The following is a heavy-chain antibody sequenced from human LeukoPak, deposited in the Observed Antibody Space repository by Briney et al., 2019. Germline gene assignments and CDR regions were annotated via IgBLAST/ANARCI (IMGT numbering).Heavy chain of an antibody. J-gene: IGHJ3*02. V-gene: IGHV3-23*01. CDR1: GSTFSSNA. D-gene: IGHD6-13*01. Sequence: GGSLRLSCVASGSTFSSNAMSWVRQAPGKGLEWVSAISGNSNNAYYTDSVKGRFTISRDNSKNTLYLQMLSLRAKDTAVYYCARAGGSSWYIGEPFDIWGQGTMVTVSS. CDR3: ARAGGSSWYIGEPFDI. CDR2: ISGNSNNA.